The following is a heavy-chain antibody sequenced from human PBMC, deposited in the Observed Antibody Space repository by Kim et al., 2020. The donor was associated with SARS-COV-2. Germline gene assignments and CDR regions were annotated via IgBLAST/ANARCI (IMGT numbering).Heavy chain of an antibody. CDR3: ARASPTIFGVVIGNWFDP. Sequence: GGSLRLSCAASGFTFSSYSMNWVRQAPGKGLEWVSYISSSSSTIYYADSVKGRFTISRDNAKNSLYLQMNSLRDEDTAVYYCARASPTIFGVVIGNWFDPWGQGTLVTVSS. V-gene: IGHV3-48*02. J-gene: IGHJ5*02. D-gene: IGHD3-3*01. CDR2: ISSSSSTI. CDR1: GFTFSSYS.